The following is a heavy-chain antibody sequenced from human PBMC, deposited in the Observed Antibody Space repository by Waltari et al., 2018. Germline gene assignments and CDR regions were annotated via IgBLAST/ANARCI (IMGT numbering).Heavy chain of an antibody. D-gene: IGHD1-26*01. J-gene: IGHJ6*03. V-gene: IGHV3-30*18. Sequence: QVQLVESGGGVVQPGRSLRLSCAASGFTFSSYGMPWVRQAPGKGLEWVAVIWYDGSNKYYADSVKGRFTISRDNSKNTLYLQMNSLRAEDTAMYYCAKAESYYDYYYYMDVWGKGTTVTVSS. CDR3: AKAESYYDYYYYMDV. CDR2: IWYDGSNK. CDR1: GFTFSSYG.